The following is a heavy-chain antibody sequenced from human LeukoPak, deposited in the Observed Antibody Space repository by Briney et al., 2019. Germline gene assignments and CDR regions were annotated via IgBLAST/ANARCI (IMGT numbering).Heavy chain of an antibody. J-gene: IGHJ5*02. V-gene: IGHV4-4*07. Sequence: PSETLSLTCTVSGDSISSYYWSWIRQPAGKGLEWIGRIHPSGSTNYNPSLKSRVTISVDTSKNQFSLKLSSVTAADTAVYYCARRYYDYVWGSYRPNWFDPWGQGTLVTVSS. D-gene: IGHD3-16*02. CDR1: GDSISSYY. CDR2: IHPSGST. CDR3: ARRYYDYVWGSYRPNWFDP.